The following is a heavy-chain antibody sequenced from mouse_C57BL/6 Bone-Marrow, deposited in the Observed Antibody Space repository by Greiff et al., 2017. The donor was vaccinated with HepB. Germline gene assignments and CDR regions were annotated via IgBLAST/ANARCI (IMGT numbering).Heavy chain of an antibody. J-gene: IGHJ4*01. CDR1: GFTFSDYY. CDR3: ARHLYNSNYVNAMDY. D-gene: IGHD2-5*01. Sequence: EVQLVESGGGLVQPGGSLKLSCAASGFTFSDYYMYWVRQTPEKRLEWVAYISNGGGSTYYPDTVKGRFTISRDNATNTPYLQMSRLKSEDTAMYYCARHLYNSNYVNAMDYWGQGTPVTVSS. CDR2: ISNGGGST. V-gene: IGHV5-12*01.